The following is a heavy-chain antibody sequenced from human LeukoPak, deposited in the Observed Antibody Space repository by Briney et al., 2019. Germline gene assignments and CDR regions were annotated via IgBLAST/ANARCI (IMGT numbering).Heavy chain of an antibody. CDR1: GYTFTSYG. V-gene: IGHV1-18*01. Sequence: ASVKVSCKASGYTFTSYGISWVRQAPGQGLEGRGWISAYNGNTNYAQKLQGRVTMTTDTSTSTAYMELRSLRSDDTAVYYCSIADGAYYDILSPMDVWGQGTTVTVSS. CDR2: ISAYNGNT. J-gene: IGHJ6*02. CDR3: SIADGAYYDILSPMDV. D-gene: IGHD3-9*01.